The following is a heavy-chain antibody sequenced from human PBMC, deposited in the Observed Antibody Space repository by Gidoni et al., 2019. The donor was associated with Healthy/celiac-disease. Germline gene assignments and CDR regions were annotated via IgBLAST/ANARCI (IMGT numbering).Heavy chain of an antibody. Sequence: QLQLQESGPGLVKPSEPLSLTCTVSGGSISSSSYYWGWIRQPPGKGLEWIGSIYYSGSTYYNPSLKSRVTISVDTSKNQFSLKLSSVTAADTAVYYCARLGPSANADVWGQGTTVTVSS. CDR1: GGSISSSSYY. V-gene: IGHV4-39*01. CDR3: ARLGPSANADV. CDR2: IYYSGST. J-gene: IGHJ6*02.